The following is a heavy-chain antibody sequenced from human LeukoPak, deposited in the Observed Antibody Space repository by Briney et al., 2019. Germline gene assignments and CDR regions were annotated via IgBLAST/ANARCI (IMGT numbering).Heavy chain of an antibody. CDR3: ARRGKRGGPLRSAYGWWWYFDL. Sequence: GPLRLSCADSGYTFTTYAMSWIRHPPGKGLEWGGEINHSGSTNYNPSLKSRVTIFVDTSKNQFSLKLRSMTAADTAVYYCARRGKRGGPLRSAYGWWWYFDLWGRGTLVTVSS. CDR1: GYTFTTYA. V-gene: IGHV4-34*01. D-gene: IGHD2-15*01. CDR2: INHSGST. J-gene: IGHJ2*01.